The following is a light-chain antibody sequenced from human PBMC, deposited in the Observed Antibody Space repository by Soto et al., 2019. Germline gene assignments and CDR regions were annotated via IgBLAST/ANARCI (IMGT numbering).Light chain of an antibody. CDR1: SSDVGGYNY. CDR2: DVS. Sequence: QSALTRPASVSGSPGQSITISCTGTSSDVGGYNYVSWYQQHPGKAPKLMIYDVSNRPSGVSNRFSGSKSGNTASLTISGLWSEDEAVYYCSPYTSSSTLLYVFGPGTKLTVL. J-gene: IGLJ1*01. CDR3: SPYTSSSTLLYV. V-gene: IGLV2-14*01.